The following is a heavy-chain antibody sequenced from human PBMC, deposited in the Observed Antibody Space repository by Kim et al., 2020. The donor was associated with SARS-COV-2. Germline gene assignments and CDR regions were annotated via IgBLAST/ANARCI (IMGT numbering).Heavy chain of an antibody. Sequence: SETLSLTCSVSGGSVTSYYWSWIRQPPGKGLEWIGYIYYSGSTNYNPSLRSRVTISVDTSKNQFSLKLSSVTAADTAVYYCARLQYSSPPVMVDCWGQGTLVTVSS. CDR1: GGSVTSYY. D-gene: IGHD6-6*01. V-gene: IGHV4-59*02. J-gene: IGHJ4*02. CDR2: IYYSGST. CDR3: ARLQYSSPPVMVDC.